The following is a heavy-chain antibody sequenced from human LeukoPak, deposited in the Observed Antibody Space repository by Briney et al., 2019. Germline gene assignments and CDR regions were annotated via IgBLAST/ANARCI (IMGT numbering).Heavy chain of an antibody. Sequence: GASVKVSCKASGYTFSDYAFHWVRQAPGQRLEWMGWIDTDNGNTKYSQNFQGRVTLIRDTSATTAYIELSSLRSEDTGVYYCARDRRGGGELSLPDYWGQGTLVTVSS. V-gene: IGHV1-3*04. D-gene: IGHD3-16*02. CDR2: IDTDNGNT. CDR1: GYTFSDYA. J-gene: IGHJ4*02. CDR3: ARDRRGGGELSLPDY.